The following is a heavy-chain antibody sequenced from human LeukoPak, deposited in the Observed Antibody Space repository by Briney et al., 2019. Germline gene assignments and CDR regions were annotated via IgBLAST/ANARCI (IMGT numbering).Heavy chain of an antibody. CDR3: ARDRLAAALDP. CDR1: GFTFSSYA. CDR2: ISYDGSNK. Sequence: PGGSLRLSCAASGFTFSSYAMHWVRQAPGKGLEWVAVISYDGSNKYYADSVKGRFTISRDNSKNTLYLQMNSLRAEDTAVYYCARDRLAAALDPWGQGTLVTVSS. D-gene: IGHD6-13*01. J-gene: IGHJ5*02. V-gene: IGHV3-30*04.